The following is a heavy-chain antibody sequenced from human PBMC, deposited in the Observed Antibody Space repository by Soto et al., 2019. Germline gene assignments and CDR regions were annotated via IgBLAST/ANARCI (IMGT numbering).Heavy chain of an antibody. V-gene: IGHV4-39*01. CDR2: IYYSGST. CDR3: ARIGDLIAAAGTE. J-gene: IGHJ4*02. D-gene: IGHD6-13*01. CDR1: GGSISSSSYY. Sequence: QLQLQESGPGLVKPSETLSLTCTVSGGSISSSSYYWGWIRQPPGKGLEWIGSIYYSGSTYYNPSLKSRVTISVDTSKNQFSLKLSSVTAADTAVYYCARIGDLIAAAGTEWGQGTLVTVSS.